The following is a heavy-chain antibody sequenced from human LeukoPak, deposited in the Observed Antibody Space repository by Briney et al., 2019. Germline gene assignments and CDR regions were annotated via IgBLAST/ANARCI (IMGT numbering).Heavy chain of an antibody. CDR3: AKNLYCGGGSCYPSALGMDV. CDR2: ISGSGNRT. V-gene: IGHV3-23*01. J-gene: IGHJ6*01. D-gene: IGHD2-15*01. CDR1: GFTFSSYA. Sequence: PGGSLRLSCAASGFTFSSYAMSWVRQAPGKGLEWVSSISGSGNRTYYADSVKGRFTISSDNSKNTLFLQMNSLRAEDTAVYYCAKNLYCGGGSCYPSALGMDVWGQGTTVTVSS.